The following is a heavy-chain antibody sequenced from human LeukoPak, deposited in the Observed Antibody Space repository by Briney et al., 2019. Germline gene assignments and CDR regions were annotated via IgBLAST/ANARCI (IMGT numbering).Heavy chain of an antibody. V-gene: IGHV3-11*04. Sequence: GGSLRLSCAASGFTFSDYYMSWIRQAPGKGLEWVSYISSSGSTIYYADSVKGRFIISRDNAKNSLYLQMNSLRAEDTAVYYCAKDRLRGSGSYPHYWGQGTLVTVSS. D-gene: IGHD3-10*01. CDR3: AKDRLRGSGSYPHY. J-gene: IGHJ4*02. CDR1: GFTFSDYY. CDR2: ISSSGSTI.